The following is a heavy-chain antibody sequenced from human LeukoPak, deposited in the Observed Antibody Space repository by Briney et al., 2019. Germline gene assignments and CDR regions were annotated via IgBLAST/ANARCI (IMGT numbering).Heavy chain of an antibody. D-gene: IGHD6-19*01. V-gene: IGHV3-9*01. J-gene: IGHJ3*02. CDR3: AKVHSSGHAFDI. CDR1: GFTFSSYA. Sequence: GGSLRLSCAASGFTFSSYAMHWVRQAPGKGLEWVSGISWNSGSIGYADSVKGRFTISRGNAKNSLYLQMNSLRAEDTALYYCAKVHSSGHAFDIWGQGTMVTVSS. CDR2: ISWNSGSI.